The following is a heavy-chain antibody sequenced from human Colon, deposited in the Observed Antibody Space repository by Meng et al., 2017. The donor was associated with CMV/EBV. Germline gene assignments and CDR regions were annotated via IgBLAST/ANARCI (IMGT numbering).Heavy chain of an antibody. CDR2: IVVGSGNT. CDR1: GFTFTSSA. D-gene: IGHD3-3*01. CDR3: AASAVEWLSSPFYGMDV. J-gene: IGHJ6*02. V-gene: IGHV1-58*01. Sequence: SVKVSCKASGFTFTSSAVQWVRQARGQRLEWIGWIVVGSGNTNYAQKFQERVTITRDMSTSTAYMELSSLRSEDTAVYYCAASAVEWLSSPFYGMDVWGQGTTVTVSS.